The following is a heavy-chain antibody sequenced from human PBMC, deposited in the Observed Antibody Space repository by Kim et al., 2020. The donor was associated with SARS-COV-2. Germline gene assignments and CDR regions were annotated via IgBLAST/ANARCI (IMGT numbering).Heavy chain of an antibody. V-gene: IGHV3-30*18. J-gene: IGHJ4*01. CDR1: GFTFSSYG. CDR3: AKAPGIAAAGSTSHFDY. CDR2: ISYDGSNK. Sequence: GGSLRLSCAASGFTFSSYGMHWVRQAPGKGLEWVAVISYDGSNKYYADSVKGRFTISRDNSKNTLYLQMNSLRAEDTAAYYCAKAPGIAAAGSTSHFDY. D-gene: IGHD6-13*01.